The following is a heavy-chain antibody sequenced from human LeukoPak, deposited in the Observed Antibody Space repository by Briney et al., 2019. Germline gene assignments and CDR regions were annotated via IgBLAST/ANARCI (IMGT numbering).Heavy chain of an antibody. CDR3: ARRSDDYVWGDGLDV. V-gene: IGHV4-31*03. J-gene: IGHJ6*02. Sequence: PSQTLSLTCTVSGGSISSTSHYWSWIRQHPGKGLEWIGYIYYSGRTYYNPSLKSRVTISVDTSKNQFSLKLSSVTAADTAGYYCARRSDDYVWGDGLDVWGQGTTVTVSS. CDR2: IYYSGRT. D-gene: IGHD3-16*01. CDR1: GGSISSTSHY.